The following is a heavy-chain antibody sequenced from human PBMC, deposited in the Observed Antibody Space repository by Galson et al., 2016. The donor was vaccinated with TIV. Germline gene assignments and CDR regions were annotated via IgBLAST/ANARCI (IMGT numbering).Heavy chain of an antibody. D-gene: IGHD3-3*02. CDR2: ISGDSRFI. CDR3: ARDQIIYDVVSGIDY. J-gene: IGHJ4*02. V-gene: IGHV3-21*01. Sequence: SLRLSCAASGFIFRRFSMNWVRQSPGKGLEWVSSISGDSRFIYYADSMKGQFTISRDNTKNSLYLQMNSLSAEDTAVYFCARDQIIYDVVSGIDYWGQGTLITVSS. CDR1: GFIFRRFS.